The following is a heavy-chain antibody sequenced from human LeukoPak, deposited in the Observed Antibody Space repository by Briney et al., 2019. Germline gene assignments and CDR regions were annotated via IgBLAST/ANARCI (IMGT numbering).Heavy chain of an antibody. CDR3: ARSSGTGTFSY. CDR1: GDSISRSTYY. V-gene: IGHV4-39*02. D-gene: IGHD6-25*01. Sequence: SETLSHTCTVSGDSISRSTYYWAWIRQPPGKGLEWIGSVYYGRSPYFNPSLESRATISVDTSKNHFSLKMSSVTAADTAVYYCARSSGTGTFSYWGQGTLVTVSS. CDR2: VYYGRSP. J-gene: IGHJ4*02.